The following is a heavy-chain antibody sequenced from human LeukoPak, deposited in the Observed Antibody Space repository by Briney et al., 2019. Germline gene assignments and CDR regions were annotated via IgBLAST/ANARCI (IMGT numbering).Heavy chain of an antibody. J-gene: IGHJ2*01. V-gene: IGHV3-30-3*01. CDR3: ATSGGHTSGDLWYFDL. D-gene: IGHD6-19*01. Sequence: PGRSLRLSCAASGFTFSAYAMHWVRQAPGKGLEWVTGISHNGSNNDGSNKYYADSVKGRFTISRDNSKNTLYLQMNSLRADDTAVYYCATSGGHTSGDLWYFDLWGRGTLVTVSS. CDR2: ISHNGSNNDGSNK. CDR1: GFTFSAYA.